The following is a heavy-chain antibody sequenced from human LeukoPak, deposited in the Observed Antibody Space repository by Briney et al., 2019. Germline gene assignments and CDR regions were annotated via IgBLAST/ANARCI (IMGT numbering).Heavy chain of an antibody. D-gene: IGHD2-2*01. Sequence: SETLSLTCTVSGGSISSYYWSWIRQPPGKGLEWIGYIYSSGSTNYNPSLKSRVTISVDTSKEQFSLKLSSVTAANTALYYCARTYSTSSNFDYWGQGTLVTVSS. J-gene: IGHJ4*02. CDR2: IYSSGST. V-gene: IGHV4-4*09. CDR3: ARTYSTSSNFDY. CDR1: GGSISSYY.